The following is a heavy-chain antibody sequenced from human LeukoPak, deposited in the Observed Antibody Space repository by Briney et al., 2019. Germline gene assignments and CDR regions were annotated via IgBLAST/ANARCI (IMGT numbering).Heavy chain of an antibody. V-gene: IGHV4-59*08. Sequence: SETLSLTCTVSGGSISSYYWSWIRQPPGKGLEWIGYIYYSGSTNYNPSLKSRVTISVDTSKNQFSLKLSSVTAADTAVYYCARHPRHIVVVPTAIDYWGPGTLVTVSP. CDR2: IYYSGST. CDR1: GGSISSYY. D-gene: IGHD2-2*01. J-gene: IGHJ4*02. CDR3: ARHPRHIVVVPTAIDY.